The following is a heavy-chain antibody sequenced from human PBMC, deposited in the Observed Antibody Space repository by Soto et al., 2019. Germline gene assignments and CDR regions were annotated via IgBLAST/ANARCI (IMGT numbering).Heavy chain of an antibody. CDR3: ARWQQPIGNWFDP. CDR1: GGSISSSSYY. CDR2: IYYSGST. Sequence: PSETLSLTCTVSGGSISSSSYYWGWIRQPPGKGLEWIGSIYYSGSTYYNPSLKSRVTISVDTSKNQFSLKLSSVTAADTAVYYCARWQQPIGNWFDPWGQGTLVTVSS. V-gene: IGHV4-39*01. D-gene: IGHD6-13*01. J-gene: IGHJ5*02.